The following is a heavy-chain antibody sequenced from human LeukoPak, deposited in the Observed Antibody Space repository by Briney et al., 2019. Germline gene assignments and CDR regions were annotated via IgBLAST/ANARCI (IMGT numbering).Heavy chain of an antibody. CDR1: GYTLSELS. J-gene: IGHJ5*02. Sequence: ASVKVSCKVSGYTLSELSMHWVRQAPGQGLEWMGWINPNSGGTNYAQKLQGRVTMTTDTSTSTAYMELRSLRSDDTAVYYCARGSPIAAAGKDNWFDPWGQGTLVTVSS. D-gene: IGHD6-13*01. CDR3: ARGSPIAAAGKDNWFDP. CDR2: INPNSGGT. V-gene: IGHV1-2*02.